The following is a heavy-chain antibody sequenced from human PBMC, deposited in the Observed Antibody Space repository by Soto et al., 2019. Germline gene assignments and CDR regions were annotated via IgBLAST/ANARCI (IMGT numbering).Heavy chain of an antibody. CDR2: IKQDGSDK. CDR1: GFTFSSYW. J-gene: IGHJ4*02. CDR3: AGDTSPRRADY. V-gene: IGHV3-7*01. D-gene: IGHD2-2*01. Sequence: PGGSLRLSCAASGFTFSSYWMSWFRQAPGKGLEWVANIKQDGSDKFYVDSVKGRFTVSRDNAKNSLYLQMNSLRAEDTAVYYCAGDTSPRRADYWGQGTLVTVSS.